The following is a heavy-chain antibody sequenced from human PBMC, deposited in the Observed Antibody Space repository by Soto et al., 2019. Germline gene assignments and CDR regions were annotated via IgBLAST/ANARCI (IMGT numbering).Heavy chain of an antibody. CDR1: GFTFSYYG. CDR2: IWYDGSNK. D-gene: IGHD6-13*01. CDR3: ARDSRRYSNPPQDGFDI. V-gene: IGHV3-33*01. J-gene: IGHJ3*02. Sequence: QVQLVESGGGVVQPGRSLRLSCAASGFTFSYYGMHWVRQAPGKGLEWVATIWYDGSNKFYADSAKGRFTVSRDSSKNTLNLKMNSLRAEDTALYYWARDSRRYSNPPQDGFDIWGQGTMVTVSS.